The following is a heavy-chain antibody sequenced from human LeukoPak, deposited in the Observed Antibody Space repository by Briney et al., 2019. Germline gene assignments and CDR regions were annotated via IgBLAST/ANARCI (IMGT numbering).Heavy chain of an antibody. CDR1: GSSFTSYW. J-gene: IGHJ3*02. CDR3: ARSYYYDSSGYYALDAFDI. CDR2: IYPGDSDT. D-gene: IGHD3-22*01. Sequence: GESLKISCKGSGSSFTSYWIGWVRQMPGKGLEWMGIIYPGDSDTRYSPSFQGQVTISADKSISTAYLQWSSLKASDTAMYYCARSYYYDSSGYYALDAFDIWGQGTMVTVSS. V-gene: IGHV5-51*01.